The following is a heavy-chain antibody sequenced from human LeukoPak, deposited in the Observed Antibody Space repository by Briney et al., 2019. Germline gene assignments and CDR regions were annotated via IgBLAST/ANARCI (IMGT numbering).Heavy chain of an antibody. J-gene: IGHJ4*02. CDR1: GFTFSSFA. CDR3: AGSPPYCTSTSCYAPGY. CDR2: ISGSGGTT. V-gene: IGHV3-23*01. Sequence: GGSLRLSCAASGFTFSSFALSWVRQAPGKGLEWVSAISGSGGTTYYADSVKGRFTISRDSSKNTLYLQMNSLRAEDTAVYYCAGSPPYCTSTSCYAPGYWGQGTLVTVSS. D-gene: IGHD2-2*01.